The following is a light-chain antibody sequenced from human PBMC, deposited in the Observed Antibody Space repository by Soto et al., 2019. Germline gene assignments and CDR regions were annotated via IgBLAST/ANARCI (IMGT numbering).Light chain of an antibody. J-gene: IGKJ4*02. V-gene: IGKV3-11*01. Sequence: DIVWTQSPATLSLSPGERATISCTASQSVGTSLAWYKKQPGQAPSILIHDAAYRASGIPERFSGSGSGTAFSLSISRLETDDFAVYYCQHRGSWPRSFGRGTKVEIK. CDR1: QSVGTS. CDR2: DAA. CDR3: QHRGSWPRS.